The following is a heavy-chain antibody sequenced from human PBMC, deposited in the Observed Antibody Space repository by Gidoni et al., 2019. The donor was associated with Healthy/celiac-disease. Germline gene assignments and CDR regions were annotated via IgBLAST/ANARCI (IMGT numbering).Heavy chain of an antibody. D-gene: IGHD3-3*01. CDR3: ARVSLIFGVVTSNWFDP. Sequence: QVQLQESGPGLVKPSQTLSLTCTVSGGPISRGGYYWSWIRQHPGKGLEWIGYIYYSGSTYYNPSLKRRVTISVDTSKNQFSLKLSSVTAADTAVYYCARVSLIFGVVTSNWFDPWGQGTLVTVSS. V-gene: IGHV4-31*03. CDR2: IYYSGST. CDR1: GGPISRGGYY. J-gene: IGHJ5*02.